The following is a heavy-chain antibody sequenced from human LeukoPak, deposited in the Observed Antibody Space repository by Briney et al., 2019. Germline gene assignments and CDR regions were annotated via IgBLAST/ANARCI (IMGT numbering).Heavy chain of an antibody. Sequence: GGSLRLSCAASGFTFSSYSMNWVRQAPGKWRGWVSSISSSSSYIYYADSVKGRFTISRDNAKNSLYLQMNSMRAEDTAVYYCGRDLSYDRTGYLVYWGQGTLVTVSS. CDR1: GFTFSSYS. CDR3: GRDLSYDRTGYLVY. CDR2: ISSSSSYI. D-gene: IGHD3-22*01. J-gene: IGHJ4*02. V-gene: IGHV3-21*01.